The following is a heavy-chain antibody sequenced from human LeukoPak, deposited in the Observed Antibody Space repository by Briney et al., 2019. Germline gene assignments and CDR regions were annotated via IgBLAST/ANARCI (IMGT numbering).Heavy chain of an antibody. V-gene: IGHV3-21*01. D-gene: IGHD4-11*01. CDR2: ISSSGNYK. J-gene: IGHJ4*02. Sequence: PGGSLRLSCAASGFTVSSNYMNWVRQAPGKGLEWVSSISSSGNYKYYADSVKGRFTISRDNAKNSLSLQMNSLRAEDTAVYFCARDDYTNYVVDYWGQGTPVTVSS. CDR1: GFTVSSNY. CDR3: ARDDYTNYVVDY.